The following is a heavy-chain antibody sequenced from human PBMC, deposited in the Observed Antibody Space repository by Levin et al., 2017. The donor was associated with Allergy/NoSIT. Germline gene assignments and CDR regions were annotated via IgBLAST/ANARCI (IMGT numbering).Heavy chain of an antibody. CDR1: GFTFSSYS. V-gene: IGHV3-21*01. Sequence: PGGSLRLSCAASGFTFSSYSMNWVRQAPGKGLEWVSSISTSSNYIYYADSMKSRFTISRDNAKNSLYLQMNSLRAEDTAVYYCARLSITEAFDIWGQGTMVTVSS. CDR3: ARLSITEAFDI. J-gene: IGHJ3*02. D-gene: IGHD3-10*01. CDR2: ISTSSNYI.